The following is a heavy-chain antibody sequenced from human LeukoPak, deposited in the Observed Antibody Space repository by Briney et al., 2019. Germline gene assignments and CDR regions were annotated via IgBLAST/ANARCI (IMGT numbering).Heavy chain of an antibody. D-gene: IGHD6-19*01. V-gene: IGHV7-4-1*02. J-gene: IGHJ6*03. CDR2: INTNTGNP. CDR3: ARGLVEDLGPWLVLRQYYYYYMDV. CDR1: GYTFTSYA. Sequence: ASVKVSCKASGYTFTSYAMNWVRQAPGQGLELMGWINTNTGNPTYAQGFTGRFVFSLDTSVSTAYLQISSLKAEDTAVYYCARGLVEDLGPWLVLRQYYYYYMDVWGKGTTVTVSS.